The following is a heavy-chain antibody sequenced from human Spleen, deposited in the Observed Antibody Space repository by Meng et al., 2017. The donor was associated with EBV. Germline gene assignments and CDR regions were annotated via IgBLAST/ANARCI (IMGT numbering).Heavy chain of an antibody. CDR2: INLSGST. V-gene: IGHV4-34*01. CDR1: GGSISGYY. J-gene: IGHJ4*02. D-gene: IGHD6-13*01. Sequence: QVQLQQWDGGLLQPSETLALTCAVCGGSISGYYWRWIRQPPGKGLEWIGEINLSGSTNYTPSLKSRITISVDPSNNQFSLKLSSVTAADTAVYYCARGKASAAGNDYWGQGTLVTVSS. CDR3: ARGKASAAGNDY.